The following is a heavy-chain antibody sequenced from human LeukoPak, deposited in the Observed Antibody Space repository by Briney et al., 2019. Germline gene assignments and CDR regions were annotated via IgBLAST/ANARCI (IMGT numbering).Heavy chain of an antibody. J-gene: IGHJ5*02. CDR1: GYTFTGYY. D-gene: IGHD3-22*01. Sequence: ASVKVSCKASGYTFTGYYMHWVRQAPGQGLEWMGWINPNSGGTNYAQKFQGRVTMTTDTSTSTAYMELRSLRSDDTAVYYCARATYDSRTFDPWGQGTLVTVSS. CDR2: INPNSGGT. V-gene: IGHV1-2*02. CDR3: ARATYDSRTFDP.